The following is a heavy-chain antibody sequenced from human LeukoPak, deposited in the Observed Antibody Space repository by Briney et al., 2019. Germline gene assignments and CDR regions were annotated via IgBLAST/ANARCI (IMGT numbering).Heavy chain of an antibody. D-gene: IGHD5-18*01. CDR3: AKGYSYGHRQYYFDY. V-gene: IGHV3-9*03. CDR1: GFTFDDYA. J-gene: IGHJ4*02. CDR2: ISWNSGSI. Sequence: GGSLRLSCAASGFTFDDYAMHWVRQAPGKGLEWVSGISWNSGSIGCADSVKGRFTISRDNAKNSLYLQMNSLRAEDMALYYCAKGYSYGHRQYYFDYWAREPWSPSPQ.